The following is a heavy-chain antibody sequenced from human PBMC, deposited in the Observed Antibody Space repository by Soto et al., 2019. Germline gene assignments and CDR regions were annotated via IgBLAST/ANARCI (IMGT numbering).Heavy chain of an antibody. CDR1: GFTFSSYA. CDR2: ISGSGGST. J-gene: IGHJ6*02. V-gene: IGHV3-23*01. Sequence: EVQLLESGGGLVQPGGSLRLSCAASGFTFSSYAMSWVRQAPGKGLEWVSAISGSGGSTYYADSVKGRFTISRDNSKNTLYLQRNSLRAEDTAVYYCAKAAAGRGPYYYYGMDVWGQGTTVTVSS. D-gene: IGHD6-19*01. CDR3: AKAAAGRGPYYYYGMDV.